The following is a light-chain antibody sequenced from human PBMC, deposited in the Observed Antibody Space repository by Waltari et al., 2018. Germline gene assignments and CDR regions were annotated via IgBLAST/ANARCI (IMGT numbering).Light chain of an antibody. Sequence: QSALTQPASVSGTPGQSITIACTGTTSDVGDYDLFSWYQQHPGKAPKLLICEVNKRPSGVSSRFSGSKSGNTASLTISGLQAEDEADYYCCSYAGRGTYVFGSGTKVTVL. CDR3: CSYAGRGTYV. J-gene: IGLJ1*01. V-gene: IGLV2-23*02. CDR2: EVN. CDR1: TSDVGDYDL.